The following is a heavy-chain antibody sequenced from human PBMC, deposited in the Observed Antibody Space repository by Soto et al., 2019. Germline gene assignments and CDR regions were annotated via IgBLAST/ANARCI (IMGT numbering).Heavy chain of an antibody. J-gene: IGHJ1*01. V-gene: IGHV1-69*01. CDR3: AREGGVGSYSHFQH. CDR2: IIPIFGTA. D-gene: IGHD1-26*01. CDR1: GGTFSSYA. Sequence: QVQLVQSGAEVKKPGSSVKVSCKASGGTFSSYAISWVRQAPGQGLEWMGGIIPIFGTANYAQKFQGRVTITADESTSTAYMERSSLRSEDTAVYYCAREGGVGSYSHFQHWGQGTLVTVSS.